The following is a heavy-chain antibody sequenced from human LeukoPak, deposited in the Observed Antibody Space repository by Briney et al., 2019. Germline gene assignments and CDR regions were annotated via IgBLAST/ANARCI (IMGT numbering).Heavy chain of an antibody. CDR1: GGSFSGYY. V-gene: IGHV4-34*01. J-gene: IGHJ4*02. CDR3: ARDNSNYGYFDY. Sequence: ASETLSLTCAVYGGSFSGYYWSWIRQPPGKGLEWIGEINHSGSTNYNPSLKSRVTISVDTSKNQFSLKLSSVTAADTAVYYCARDNSNYGYFDYWGQGTLVTVSS. D-gene: IGHD4-11*01. CDR2: INHSGST.